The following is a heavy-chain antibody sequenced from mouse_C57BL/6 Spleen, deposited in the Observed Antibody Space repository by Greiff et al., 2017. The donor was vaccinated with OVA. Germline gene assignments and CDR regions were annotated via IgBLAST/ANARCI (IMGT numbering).Heavy chain of an antibody. CDR2: ISSGGSYT. CDR1: GFTFSSYG. J-gene: IGHJ2*01. V-gene: IGHV5-6*01. CDR3: ARNYGSSPHYFDY. D-gene: IGHD1-1*01. Sequence: EVQVVESGGDLVKPGGSLKLSCAASGFTFSSYGMSWVRQTPDKRLEWVATISSGGSYTYYPDSVKGRFTISRDNAKNTLYLQMSSLKSEDTAMYYCARNYGSSPHYFDYWGQGTTLTVSS.